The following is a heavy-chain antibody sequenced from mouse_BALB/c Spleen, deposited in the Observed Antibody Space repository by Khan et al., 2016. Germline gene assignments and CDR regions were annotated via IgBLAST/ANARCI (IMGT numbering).Heavy chain of an antibody. J-gene: IGHJ2*01. CDR2: IDPENGDT. CDR1: VFNIKDYY. V-gene: IGHV14-4*02. D-gene: IGHD2-2*01. CDR3: NAIYYGNDVYFDY. Sequence: VQLQQSGAELVRSGASVKLSCTASVFNIKDYYMHWVKQRPEQGLEWIGWIDPENGDTEYAPKFQGKATMTADTSSNAAYLQFSSLTSEDSAVYYCNAIYYGNDVYFDYRGQGTTLTVSS.